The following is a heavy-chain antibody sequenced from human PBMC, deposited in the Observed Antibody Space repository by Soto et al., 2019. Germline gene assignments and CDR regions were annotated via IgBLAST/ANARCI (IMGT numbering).Heavy chain of an antibody. J-gene: IGHJ6*02. CDR1: GGSFSGYY. CDR3: ARARDIVVVPAAYYYYGMDV. D-gene: IGHD2-2*01. V-gene: IGHV4-34*01. CDR2: INHSGST. Sequence: SETLSLTCAVYGGSFSGYYWSWIRQPPGKGLEWIGEINHSGSTNYNPPLKSRVAISVDTSKNQFSLKLSSVTAADTAVYYCARARDIVVVPAAYYYYGMDVWGQAPTVTVS.